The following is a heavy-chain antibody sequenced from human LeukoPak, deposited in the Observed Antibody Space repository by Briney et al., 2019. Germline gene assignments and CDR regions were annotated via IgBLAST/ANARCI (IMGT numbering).Heavy chain of an antibody. CDR1: GYTFTSYG. J-gene: IGHJ3*02. Sequence: ASVKVSCKASGYTFTSYGISWVRQAPGQGLEWMGWINPNSGGTNYAQKFQGRVTMTRDTSISTAYMELSRLRSDDTAVYYCASALAYCGGDCYSAAFDIWGQGTMVTVSS. D-gene: IGHD2-21*02. V-gene: IGHV1-2*02. CDR3: ASALAYCGGDCYSAAFDI. CDR2: INPNSGGT.